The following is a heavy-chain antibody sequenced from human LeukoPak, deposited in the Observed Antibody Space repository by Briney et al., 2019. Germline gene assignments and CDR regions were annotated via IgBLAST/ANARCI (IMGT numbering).Heavy chain of an antibody. CDR1: GFTFSSYG. CDR3: ARDYYYDSSGYLPPDAFDI. CDR2: IWYDGSNK. D-gene: IGHD3-22*01. J-gene: IGHJ3*02. Sequence: PGRSLRLSCAASGFTFSSYGMHWVRQAPGKGLEWVAVIWYDGSNKYYADSVKGRFTISRDNSKNTLYLQMNSLRAEDTAVYYCARDYYYDSSGYLPPDAFDIWGQGTMVTVSS. V-gene: IGHV3-33*01.